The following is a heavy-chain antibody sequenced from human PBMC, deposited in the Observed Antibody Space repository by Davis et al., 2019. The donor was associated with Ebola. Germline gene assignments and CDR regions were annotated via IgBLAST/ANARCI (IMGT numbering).Heavy chain of an antibody. V-gene: IGHV4-39*07. J-gene: IGHJ6*02. CDR3: ARDSSGSPYSGLDV. D-gene: IGHD6-25*01. CDR2: IYYSGST. CDR1: GGSITTYY. Sequence: MPSETLSLTCTVSGGSITTYYWGWIRQPPGKGLEWIGSIYYSGSTYYNPSLKSRVTISVDTSKNQFSLKLNSVTAADTAVYYCARDSSGSPYSGLDVWGQGTTVTVSS.